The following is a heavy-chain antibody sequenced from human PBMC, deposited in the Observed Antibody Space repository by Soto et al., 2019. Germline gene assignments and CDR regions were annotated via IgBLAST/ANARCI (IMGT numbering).Heavy chain of an antibody. Sequence: SETLSLTCTVSGGSISSYYWSWIRQPPGKGLEWIGYIYYTGGTNYNPSLQNRVTMSVDTSRNQFSLKLGSVTAADTAVYYCARHEVDSYYFDYWGQGILVTVSS. D-gene: IGHD2-15*01. CDR1: GGSISSYY. CDR3: ARHEVDSYYFDY. J-gene: IGHJ4*02. CDR2: IYYTGGT. V-gene: IGHV4-59*08.